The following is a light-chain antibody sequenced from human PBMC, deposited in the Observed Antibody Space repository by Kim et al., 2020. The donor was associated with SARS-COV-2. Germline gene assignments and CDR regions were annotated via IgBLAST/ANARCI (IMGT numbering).Light chain of an antibody. V-gene: IGKV3-11*01. J-gene: IGKJ4*01. CDR2: DAS. CDR1: QTIKTS. Sequence: EIVLTQSPATLSLSPGETATLSCRASQTIKTSLAWYQHTPGQAPRLLIYDASYRATGIPPRFSGSGSGTDFTLSISNLEPEDFAIYYCQHRNDWPLTFGGGTKVDIK. CDR3: QHRNDWPLT.